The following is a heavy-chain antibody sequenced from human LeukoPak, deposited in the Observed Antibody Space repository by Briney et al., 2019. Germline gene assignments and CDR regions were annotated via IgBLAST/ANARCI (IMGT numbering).Heavy chain of an antibody. CDR1: GFIFSNAW. CDR3: ITDTANGVYPFDY. V-gene: IGHV3-15*01. D-gene: IGHD5/OR15-5a*01. Sequence: PGGSLRLSCAASGFIFSNAWMSWVRQAPGKGLEWVGLIKSKTDGGATDYAAPVKGRFTISRDDSKTTLYLQMNSLKTEDTAVYYCITDTANGVYPFDYWGQGTLVTVSS. CDR2: IKSKTDGGAT. J-gene: IGHJ4*02.